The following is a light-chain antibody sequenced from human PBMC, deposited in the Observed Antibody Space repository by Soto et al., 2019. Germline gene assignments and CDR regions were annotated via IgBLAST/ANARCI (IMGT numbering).Light chain of an antibody. V-gene: IGKV3-20*01. CDR3: QQYGSSVT. J-gene: IGKJ4*01. CDR2: DAS. Sequence: DIVLTQSPGTLSLSPGERATLSCRASQSVRSRYLDWYQQKAGQAPRLLIYDASSRATGIPDRFSGSGSGTDFTLTISRLEPEDFAVYYCQQYGSSVTFGGGTKVEIK. CDR1: QSVRSRY.